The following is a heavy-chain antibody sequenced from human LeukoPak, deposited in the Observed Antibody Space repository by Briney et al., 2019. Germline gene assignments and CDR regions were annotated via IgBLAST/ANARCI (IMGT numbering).Heavy chain of an antibody. J-gene: IGHJ6*03. Sequence: GGSLRLSCAASGFTFSSYAMSWVRQAPGKGLEWVSAISGSGGSTYYADSVKGRFTISRDNSKNTLYLQRNSLRAEDTAVYYCAKGQGYRDYYYYMDVWGKGTTVTVSS. V-gene: IGHV3-23*01. CDR1: GFTFSSYA. CDR2: ISGSGGST. CDR3: AKGQGYRDYYYYMDV. D-gene: IGHD1-1*01.